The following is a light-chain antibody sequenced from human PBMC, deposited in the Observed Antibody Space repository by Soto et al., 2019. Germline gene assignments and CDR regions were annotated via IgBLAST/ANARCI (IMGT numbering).Light chain of an antibody. Sequence: DIQMTQSPSTLSASVGDRVTISCRTSQSINRWLAWYQQKPGTAPKLLIYDASSLESGVPSRFSGSGSGPEFTLSISSLQPDDFATYYCQHYNNSPWTFGQGTQVDI. CDR2: DAS. CDR3: QHYNNSPWT. V-gene: IGKV1-5*01. CDR1: QSINRW. J-gene: IGKJ1*01.